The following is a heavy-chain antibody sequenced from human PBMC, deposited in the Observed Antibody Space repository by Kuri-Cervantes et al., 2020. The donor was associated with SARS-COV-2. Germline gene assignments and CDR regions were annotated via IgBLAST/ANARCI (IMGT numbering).Heavy chain of an antibody. D-gene: IGHD4-17*01. CDR3: AKAKTTVTTFDY. CDR1: GITFSSYA. CDR2: ISYDGSNK. V-gene: IGHV3-30*18. Sequence: GESLKISCAASGITFSSYAMSWVRQAPGKGLEWVAVISYDGSNKYYADSVKGRFTISRDNSKNTLYLQMNSLRAEDTAVYYCAKAKTTVTTFDYWGQGTLVTVSS. J-gene: IGHJ4*02.